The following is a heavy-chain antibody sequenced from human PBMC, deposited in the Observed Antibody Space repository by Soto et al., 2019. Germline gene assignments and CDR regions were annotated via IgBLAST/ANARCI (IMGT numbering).Heavy chain of an antibody. D-gene: IGHD3-22*01. CDR1: GGSFSDYD. V-gene: IGHV4-34*01. J-gene: IGHJ3*02. CDR2: INHSGST. Sequence: SEALSLTCAVYGGSFSDYDWSWIRQPPGKGLEWIGEINHSGSTNYNPSLKSRVTISVDTSKNQFSLKLSSVTAADTAVYYCARGGAFGYDSGRRAFGIWGQGTKVTVSS. CDR3: ARGGAFGYDSGRRAFGI.